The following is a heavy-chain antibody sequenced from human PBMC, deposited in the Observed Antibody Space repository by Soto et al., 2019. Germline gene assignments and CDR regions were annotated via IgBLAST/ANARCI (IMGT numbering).Heavy chain of an antibody. D-gene: IGHD2-15*01. Sequence: SETLSLTCTVSGGSISSGDYYWSWIRQPPGKGLEWIGYIYYSGSTYYNPSLKSRVTISVDTSKNQFSLKLSSVTAADTAVYYCARVVLAAAHLRYYYYGMDVWGQGTTVTVSS. V-gene: IGHV4-30-4*01. J-gene: IGHJ6*02. CDR3: ARVVLAAAHLRYYYYGMDV. CDR2: IYYSGST. CDR1: GGSISSGDYY.